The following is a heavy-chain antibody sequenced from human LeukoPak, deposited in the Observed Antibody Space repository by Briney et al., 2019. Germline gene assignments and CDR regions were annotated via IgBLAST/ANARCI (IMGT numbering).Heavy chain of an antibody. J-gene: IGHJ4*02. CDR1: GFTFSRYS. D-gene: IGHD5-18*01. V-gene: IGHV3-21*01. Sequence: GGSLRLSCAASGFTFSRYSMNWVRQAPGKGLEWVSSISSSSSYIYYADSVKGRFTISRDNAKNSLYLQMNSLRAEDTAVYYCARESSRGYSIEYWGQGTLVTVSS. CDR3: ARESSRGYSIEY. CDR2: ISSSSSYI.